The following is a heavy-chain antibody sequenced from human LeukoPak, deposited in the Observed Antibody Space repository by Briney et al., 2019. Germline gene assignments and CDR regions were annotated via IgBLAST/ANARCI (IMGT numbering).Heavy chain of an antibody. CDR3: ARVEALYGDYVTAFDI. CDR2: IIPIFGTA. V-gene: IGHV1-69*13. J-gene: IGHJ3*02. Sequence: PVKVSCKASGGTFSSYAISWVRQAPGQGLEWMGGIIPIFGTANYAQKFQGRATITADESTSTAYMELSSLRSEDTAVYYCARVEALYGDYVTAFDIWGQGTMVTVSS. CDR1: GGTFSSYA. D-gene: IGHD4-17*01.